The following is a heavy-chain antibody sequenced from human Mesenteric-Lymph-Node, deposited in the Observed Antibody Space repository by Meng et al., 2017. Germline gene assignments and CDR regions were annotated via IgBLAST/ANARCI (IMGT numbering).Heavy chain of an antibody. Sequence: RGLAMPPLTLPLTCPAAGSSISSGGYYWSWIRQHPGKGLEWIGYIHDSGSTYYNPSLKSRVTISADTSKNQFSLKLSSVTAADTAVYYCARASYGSGSPLGESWFDPWGQGTLVTVSS. V-gene: IGHV4-31*03. CDR1: GSSISSGGYY. CDR3: ARASYGSGSPLGESWFDP. J-gene: IGHJ5*02. CDR2: IHDSGST. D-gene: IGHD3-10*01.